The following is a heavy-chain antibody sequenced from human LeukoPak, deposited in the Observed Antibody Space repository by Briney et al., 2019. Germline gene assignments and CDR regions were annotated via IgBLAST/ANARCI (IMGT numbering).Heavy chain of an antibody. Sequence: ASVKVSCKASGYTFTGYYMHWVRQAPGQGLEWMGWINPNSGGTNYAQKFQGWVTMTRDTSISTAYMELSRLRSDDTAVYYCARVRAVAGISYYFDYWGQGTLVTVSS. CDR1: GYTFTGYY. CDR3: ARVRAVAGISYYFDY. CDR2: INPNSGGT. V-gene: IGHV1-2*04. J-gene: IGHJ4*02. D-gene: IGHD6-19*01.